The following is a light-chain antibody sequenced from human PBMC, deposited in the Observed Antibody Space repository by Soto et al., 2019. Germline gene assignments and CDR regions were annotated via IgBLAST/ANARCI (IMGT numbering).Light chain of an antibody. V-gene: IGLV2-14*01. CDR3: SSYTSSSTLVV. J-gene: IGLJ2*01. CDR2: DVS. Sequence: QSALTQPASVSGSPGQSITISCTGTSSDVGGYNYVSWYQQHPGKAPKLMIYDVSNRPSGVSNRFSGSKSGNTASLTISGLQAEDEADSYCSSYTSSSTLVVFGGGTQLPVL. CDR1: SSDVGGYNY.